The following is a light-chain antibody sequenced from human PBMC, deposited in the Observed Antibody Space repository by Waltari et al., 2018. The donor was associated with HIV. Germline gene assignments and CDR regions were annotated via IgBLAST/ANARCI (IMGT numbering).Light chain of an antibody. J-gene: IGLJ2*01. Sequence: QSALTQPPSASGSPGQSVTISCTGTSSDVGAYNYVSWFQQHPGKAPRPMLYDVTRRPSGVPDRFSGSKSGNTASLTGSGLQAEDEADYYCASHAGSKDVFGGGTRLTVL. CDR3: ASHAGSKDV. CDR2: DVT. V-gene: IGLV2-8*01. CDR1: SSDVGAYNY.